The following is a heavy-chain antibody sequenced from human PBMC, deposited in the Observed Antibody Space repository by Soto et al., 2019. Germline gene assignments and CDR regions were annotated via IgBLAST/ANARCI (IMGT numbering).Heavy chain of an antibody. Sequence: SETLSLTCTVSGGSISSNYWTWIRQPPGKGLEWIGYIFYTGSTNYKPSLKSRVSMSVDTSRNQISLKLRSVTAADTAVYYCARLTFYDFWRGDGLRDYWGQGTLVTVSS. CDR3: ARLTFYDFWRGDGLRDY. J-gene: IGHJ4*02. D-gene: IGHD3-3*01. V-gene: IGHV4-59*01. CDR2: IFYTGST. CDR1: GGSISSNY.